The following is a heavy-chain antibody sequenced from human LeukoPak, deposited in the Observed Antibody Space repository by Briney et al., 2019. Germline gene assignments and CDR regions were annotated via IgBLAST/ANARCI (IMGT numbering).Heavy chain of an antibody. CDR1: GGSFSGYY. V-gene: IGHV4-34*01. CDR2: INHSGST. D-gene: IGHD3-10*01. CDR3: ARLRGYYGSGSYYYYYMDV. J-gene: IGHJ6*03. Sequence: PSETLSLTCAVYGGSFSGYYWSWIRQPPGKGLEWIGEINHSGSTNYNPSLKSRVTISVDTSKNPFSLKLSSVTAADTAVYYCARLRGYYGSGSYYYYYMDVWGKGTTVTISS.